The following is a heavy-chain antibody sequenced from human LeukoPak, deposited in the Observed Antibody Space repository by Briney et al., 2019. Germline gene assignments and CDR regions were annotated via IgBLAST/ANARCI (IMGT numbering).Heavy chain of an antibody. CDR2: ISSISSPI. J-gene: IGHJ4*02. V-gene: IGHV3-48*01. CDR1: GFPHNNYS. CDR3: ARDFA. Sequence: PGGDLILYCAGPGFPHNNYSMHGVRPAARKGLEWVSYISSISSPIYYAVSVTGSFTISRDNAKNSLYLEMNSLRAEDPAVYYCARDFARGQGTLVTVSS.